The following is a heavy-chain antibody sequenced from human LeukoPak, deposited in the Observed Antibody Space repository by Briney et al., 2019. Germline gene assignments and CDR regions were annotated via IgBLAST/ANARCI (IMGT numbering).Heavy chain of an antibody. Sequence: SETLSLTCAVSGYSISSGYYWGWIRQPPGKGLDWIGSIYHSGSTYYNPSLKSQVTNSIATSKNQFSLKLSSVTAADTAVYYCASLVQYGGIFGVDNYYFDYWGQGTLVTVSS. CDR3: ASLVQYGGIFGVDNYYFDY. CDR2: IYHSGST. CDR1: GYSISSGYY. D-gene: IGHD3-3*01. V-gene: IGHV4-38-2*01. J-gene: IGHJ4*02.